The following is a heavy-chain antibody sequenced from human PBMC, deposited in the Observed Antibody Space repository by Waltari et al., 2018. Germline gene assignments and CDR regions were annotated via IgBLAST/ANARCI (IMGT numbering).Heavy chain of an antibody. J-gene: IGHJ5*02. CDR2: LSFNSDNV. D-gene: IGHD3-9*01. Sequence: EVQLEESGGGLVQPGRSLRLSCVASGFIFDDYAMHWVRQAPGKGLEWVSGLSFNSDNVVYADSVRGRFTISRDNAKNSLYLQLNNLRPEDSALYYCVKPTYSATQGSTFDWLLETWGQGTLVTVSS. CDR1: GFIFDDYA. V-gene: IGHV3-9*01. CDR3: VKPTYSATQGSTFDWLLET.